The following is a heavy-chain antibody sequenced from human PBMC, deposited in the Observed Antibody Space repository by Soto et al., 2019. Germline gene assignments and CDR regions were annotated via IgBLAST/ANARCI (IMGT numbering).Heavy chain of an antibody. CDR3: AADLDFVVVPAAHYFYGMVV. D-gene: IGHD2-2*03. V-gene: IGHV1-58*01. J-gene: IGHJ6*02. CDR1: GFTFTSSA. CDR2: IVVGSGNT. Sequence: SVKVSCKASGFTFTSSAVQWVRQARGQRLEWIGWIVVGSGNTNYAQKFQERVTITRDMSTSTAYMELSSLRSEDTAVYYCAADLDFVVVPAAHYFYGMVVWGQGTTVAVSS.